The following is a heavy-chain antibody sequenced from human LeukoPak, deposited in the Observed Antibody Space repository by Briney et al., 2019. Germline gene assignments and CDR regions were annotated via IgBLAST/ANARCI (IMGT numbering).Heavy chain of an antibody. CDR3: AKDRGDY. D-gene: IGHD3-10*01. V-gene: IGHV3-30*18. CDR1: GFTFSSYG. CDR2: ISYDGSNK. Sequence: GGSLRLSCAASGFTFSSYGMHWVRQAPGKGLEWVAVISYDGSNKYYADSVKGRFTISRDNSKNTLYLQMNSLRAEDTAVYYCAKDRGDYWGQGTLVTVSS. J-gene: IGHJ4*02.